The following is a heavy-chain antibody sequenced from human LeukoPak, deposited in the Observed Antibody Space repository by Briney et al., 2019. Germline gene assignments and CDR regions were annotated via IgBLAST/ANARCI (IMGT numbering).Heavy chain of an antibody. D-gene: IGHD3-10*01. Sequence: GESLKISCKGSGYSFTSYWIGWVRQMPGKGLEWMGIIYPGDSDTRYSPSFQGQVTISADKSISTAYLQWSSLKASDTAMYYCARSRYYYGSGSYSLDFDIWRQGTMVTVSS. V-gene: IGHV5-51*01. CDR2: IYPGDSDT. CDR3: ARSRYYYGSGSYSLDFDI. J-gene: IGHJ3*02. CDR1: GYSFTSYW.